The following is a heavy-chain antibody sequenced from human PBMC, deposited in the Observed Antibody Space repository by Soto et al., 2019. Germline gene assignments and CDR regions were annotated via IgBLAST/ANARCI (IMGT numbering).Heavy chain of an antibody. CDR3: ARHLAGIRFLRTNNWFDP. Sequence: SETLSLTCTVSGGSISSSSYYWGWIRQPPGKGLEWIGSIYYSGSTYYNPSLKSRVTISVDTSKNQFSLKLSSVTAADTAVYYCARHLAGIRFLRTNNWFDPWGQGTLVTVSS. V-gene: IGHV4-39*01. D-gene: IGHD3-3*01. CDR1: GGSISSSSYY. CDR2: IYYSGST. J-gene: IGHJ5*02.